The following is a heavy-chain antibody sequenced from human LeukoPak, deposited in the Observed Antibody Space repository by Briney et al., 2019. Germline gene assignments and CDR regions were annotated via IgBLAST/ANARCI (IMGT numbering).Heavy chain of an antibody. CDR3: ARDWSYFDY. CDR2: ISSRSSDT. Sequence: GGSLRLSCAVSGFIFSDYYMSWIRQAPAKGLEWVSYISSRSSDTNYADSVKDRFTISRDNARNSVYLQMNSLRAEDTAVYYCARDWSYFDYWGRGTPVTVSS. J-gene: IGHJ4*02. CDR1: GFIFSDYY. V-gene: IGHV3-11*05.